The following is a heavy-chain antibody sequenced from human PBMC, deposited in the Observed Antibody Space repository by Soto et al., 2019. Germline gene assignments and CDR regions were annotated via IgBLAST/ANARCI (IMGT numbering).Heavy chain of an antibody. CDR2: IRTRAKKDAT. CDR3: TGRGGDSLPDI. CDR1: GFNFSGSA. D-gene: IGHD4-17*01. J-gene: IGHJ4*02. Sequence: EVQLEESGGGLVQPGGSLKLSCAGLGFNFSGSALHWVRQPSGKGLEWVGRIRTRAKKDATSYATSVQGRFSLSRDDSKNTAFLQMNSLRDEDTGVYFCTGRGGDSLPDICGQGTLVTVSS. V-gene: IGHV3-73*01.